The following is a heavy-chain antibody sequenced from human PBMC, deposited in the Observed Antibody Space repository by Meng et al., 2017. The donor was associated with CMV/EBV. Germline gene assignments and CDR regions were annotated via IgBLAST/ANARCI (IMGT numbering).Heavy chain of an antibody. CDR3: ARVHFGDYGMDY. J-gene: IGHJ4*02. Sequence: GGSLRLSCAVSGLPFSDYDMNWVRQAPGKGPECVSYISSSGYTIYYADSVKGRFTISRDNAKNTLYLQMNSLRAEDTAVYYCARVHFGDYGMDYWGQGTLVTVSS. D-gene: IGHD4-17*01. CDR2: ISSSGYTI. CDR1: GLPFSDYD. V-gene: IGHV3-48*03.